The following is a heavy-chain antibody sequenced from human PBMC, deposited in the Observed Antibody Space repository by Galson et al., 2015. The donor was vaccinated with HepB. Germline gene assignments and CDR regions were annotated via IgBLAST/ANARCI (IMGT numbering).Heavy chain of an antibody. J-gene: IGHJ4*02. Sequence: ETLSLTCTVSGGSISSSSYYWGWIRQPPGKGLEWIGSVYYSGSTYYNPSLKSRVTISVDTSRNQFSLKLSSVTAADTAVYYCASITMIVKFGFDYWGQGTLVTVSS. CDR3: ASITMIVKFGFDY. V-gene: IGHV4-39*01. D-gene: IGHD3-22*01. CDR1: GGSISSSSYY. CDR2: VYYSGST.